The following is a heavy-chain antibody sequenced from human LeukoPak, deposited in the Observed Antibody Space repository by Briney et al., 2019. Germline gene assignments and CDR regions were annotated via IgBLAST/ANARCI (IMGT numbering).Heavy chain of an antibody. CDR1: GGTFSSYA. CDR2: IIPIFGTA. D-gene: IGHD1-26*01. J-gene: IGHJ3*02. Sequence: SVKVSCKASGGTFSSYAISWVRQAPGQGLEWMGGIIPIFGTANYAQKSQGRVTITTDESTSTAYMELSSLRSEDTAVYYCARLIVGATSSDAFDIWGQGTMVTVSS. V-gene: IGHV1-69*05. CDR3: ARLIVGATSSDAFDI.